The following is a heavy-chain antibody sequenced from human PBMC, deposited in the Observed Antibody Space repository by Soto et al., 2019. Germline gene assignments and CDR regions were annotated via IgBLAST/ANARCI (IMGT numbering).Heavy chain of an antibody. CDR2: IDWDDDK. V-gene: IGHV2-70*01. D-gene: IGHD3-3*01. J-gene: IGHJ6*02. CDR1: GFSLSTSGMC. CDR3: ARGGITIFGVVTHSYYYGMDV. Sequence: SGPTLVNPTQTLTLTCTFSGFSLSTSGMCVSWIRQPPGKALEWLALIDWDDDKYYSTSLKTRLTISKDTSKNQVVLTMTNMEPVDTATYYCARGGITIFGVVTHSYYYGMDVWGQGT.